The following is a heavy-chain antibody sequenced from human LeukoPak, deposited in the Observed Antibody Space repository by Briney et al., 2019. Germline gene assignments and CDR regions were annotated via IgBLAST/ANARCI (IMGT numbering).Heavy chain of an antibody. CDR3: AKDVSCNWFDP. CDR1: RFTLSTYV. CDR2: ISYDRSNK. Sequence: GGSLRLSSAASRFTLSTYVMHTVREAPGKGLEWVAVISYDRSNKYYVNCVKGRFTISRDNSKYTLYLQMNTLRAEDSAVYYCAKDVSCNWFDPWGQGTLVTVSS. J-gene: IGHJ5*02. V-gene: IGHV3-30*18.